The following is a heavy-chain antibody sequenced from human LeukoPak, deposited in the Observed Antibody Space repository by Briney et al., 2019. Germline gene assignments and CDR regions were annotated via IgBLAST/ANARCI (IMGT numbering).Heavy chain of an antibody. Sequence: SETLSLTCTVSGGSISSSSYYWGWIRQPPGKGLEWIGSIYYSGSTYYNPSLKSRVTISVDTSKNQFSLKLSSVTAADTAVYYCARQSITMVRGVIGGYYFDYWGQGTLVTVSS. J-gene: IGHJ4*02. CDR2: IYYSGST. D-gene: IGHD3-10*01. CDR3: ARQSITMVRGVIGGYYFDY. V-gene: IGHV4-39*01. CDR1: GGSISSSSYY.